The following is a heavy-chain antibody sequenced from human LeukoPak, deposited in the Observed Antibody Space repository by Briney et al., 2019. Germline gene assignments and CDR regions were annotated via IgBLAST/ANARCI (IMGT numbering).Heavy chain of an antibody. CDR3: ARGPAANFNY. CDR2: IYRSGTT. V-gene: IGHV4-38-2*01. Sequence: SETLSLTCAVSGYSISSGYYWGWIRQPPGKGLEWIMSIYRSGTTYYNPSLKSRVTISVDTSKNQFSLKLSSVTATDTAVYYCARGPAANFNYWGQGTLVTVSS. D-gene: IGHD2-2*01. J-gene: IGHJ4*02. CDR1: GYSISSGYY.